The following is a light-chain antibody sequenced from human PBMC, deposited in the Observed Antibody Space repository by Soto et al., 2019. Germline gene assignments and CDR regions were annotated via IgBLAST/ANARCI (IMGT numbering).Light chain of an antibody. Sequence: IVWTRAPETMCVALGGSRTLTKKASQSVSSSYLAWYQQKPGQAPRLLIYDASNRATGIPDRFSGTGSETDFTITTNRLELEYLEAYYCQQYENSPITLGQGTRLEIK. J-gene: IGKJ5*01. V-gene: IGKV3-20*01. CDR1: QSVSSSY. CDR2: DAS. CDR3: QQYENSPIT.